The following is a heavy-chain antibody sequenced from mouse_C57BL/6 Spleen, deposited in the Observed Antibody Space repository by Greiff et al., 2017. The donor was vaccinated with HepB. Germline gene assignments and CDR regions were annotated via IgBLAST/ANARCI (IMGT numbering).Heavy chain of an antibody. CDR2: IHPNSGST. Sequence: QVQLQQPGAELVKPGASVKLSCKASGYTFTSYWMHWVKQRPGQGLEWIGMIHPNSGSTNYNEKFKSKATLTVDKSSSTAYMQLSSLTSEDSAVYYCARGGLGRGGAWFAYWGQGTLVTVSA. J-gene: IGHJ3*01. D-gene: IGHD4-1*01. CDR3: ARGGLGRGGAWFAY. CDR1: GYTFTSYW. V-gene: IGHV1-64*01.